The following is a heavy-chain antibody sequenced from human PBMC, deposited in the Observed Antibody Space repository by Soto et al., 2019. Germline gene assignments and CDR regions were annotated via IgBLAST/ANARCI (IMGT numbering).Heavy chain of an antibody. D-gene: IGHD4-4*01. V-gene: IGHV3-15*07. J-gene: IGHJ4*01. CDR3: TTRLQGFEY. Sequence: GGSLRLSCAASGFTFKNAWMNWVRQAPEKGLEWVGRIKSETDGGTTDYAAPVKGRFTISRDDSKNTLYLRMNSLKTEDTAVYYCTTRLQGFEYWGQGTLVTVSS. CDR1: GFTFKNAW. CDR2: IKSETDGGTT.